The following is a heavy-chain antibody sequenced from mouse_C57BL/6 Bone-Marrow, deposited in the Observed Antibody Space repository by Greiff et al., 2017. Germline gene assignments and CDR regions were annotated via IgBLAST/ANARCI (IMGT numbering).Heavy chain of an antibody. CDR2: IYPSDSET. CDR3: ARNDHGGSYAGY. D-gene: IGHD1-1*02. J-gene: IGHJ2*01. Sequence: QVQLQQPGAELVRPGSSVKLSCKASGYTFTSYWMDWVKQRPGQGLEWIGNIYPSDSETHYNQKFKDKATLTVDKSSSTAYMQLSSLTSEDSAVYYGARNDHGGSYAGYGGQGTTLTVSS. CDR1: GYTFTSYW. V-gene: IGHV1-61*01.